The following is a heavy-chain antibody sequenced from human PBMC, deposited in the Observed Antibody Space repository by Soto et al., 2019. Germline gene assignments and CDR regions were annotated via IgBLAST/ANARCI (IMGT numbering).Heavy chain of an antibody. V-gene: IGHV4-31*03. CDR2: IYYSGST. Sequence: SETLSLTCTVSGGSISSGGYYWSWIRQHPGKGLEWIGYIYYSGSTYYNPSLKSRVTISVDTSKNQFSPKLSSVTAADTAVYYCASCYDSSGYSTPPGFDPWGQGTLVTVSS. D-gene: IGHD3-22*01. CDR1: GGSISSGGYY. CDR3: ASCYDSSGYSTPPGFDP. J-gene: IGHJ5*02.